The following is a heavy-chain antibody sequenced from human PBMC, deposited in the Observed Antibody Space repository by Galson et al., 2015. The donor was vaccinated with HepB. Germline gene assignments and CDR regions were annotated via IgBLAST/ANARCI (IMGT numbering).Heavy chain of an antibody. CDR1: GFTVSSNY. Sequence: LRLSCAASGFTVSSNYMNWVRQAPGKGLEWVSVIYTDGSTYYADSVKGRFTISRDNSKNTLYFQMNSLRAEDTAVYYCAREGGSGDFHYWGQGTLVTVSS. CDR2: IYTDGST. CDR3: AREGGSGDFHY. J-gene: IGHJ1*01. V-gene: IGHV3-53*01. D-gene: IGHD5-12*01.